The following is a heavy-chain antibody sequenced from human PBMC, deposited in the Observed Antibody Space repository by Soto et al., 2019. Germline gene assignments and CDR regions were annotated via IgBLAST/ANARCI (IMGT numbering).Heavy chain of an antibody. CDR3: ARASGHIYATLHGPFDH. V-gene: IGHV3-30-3*01. D-gene: IGHD2-8*01. CDR1: GFTFNRHP. Sequence: QVQLVESGGGVVQPGRSLRLSCAASGFTFNRHPLHWVRQAPGKGLEWVAVISHDGNNKYYADSVKGRFTISRDNSMNMLYLQMHGLRTEDTAIFYCARASGHIYATLHGPFDHWGQGALFTVSS. CDR2: ISHDGNNK. J-gene: IGHJ4*02.